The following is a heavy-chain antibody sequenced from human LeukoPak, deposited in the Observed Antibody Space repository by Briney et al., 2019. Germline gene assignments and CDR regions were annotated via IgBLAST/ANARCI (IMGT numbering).Heavy chain of an antibody. CDR3: ARDAGNDSGSYWRAFDI. J-gene: IGHJ3*02. CDR2: ISSSGITT. D-gene: IGHD1-26*01. Sequence: GGSLRLSCAVSGFTFRSYGLNWVRQAPGKGLEWISYISSSGITTHYADSVRGRFTISRDSAKNSLYLEMNSLRAEDTAVYYCARDAGNDSGSYWRAFDIWGQGTMVTVSS. CDR1: GFTFRSYG. V-gene: IGHV3-48*01.